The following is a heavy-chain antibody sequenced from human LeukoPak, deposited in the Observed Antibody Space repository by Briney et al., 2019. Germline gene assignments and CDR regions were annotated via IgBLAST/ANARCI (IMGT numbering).Heavy chain of an antibody. Sequence: GGSLRLSCAASGFTVSSNYMGWVRQAPGKGLEWVSVIYSGGSTYYADSVKGRFTISRDNSKNTLYLQMNSLRAEDTAVYYCAKDLTEGGAAAGWFDPWGQGTLVTVSS. CDR1: GFTVSSNY. D-gene: IGHD6-13*01. J-gene: IGHJ5*02. CDR2: IYSGGST. CDR3: AKDLTEGGAAAGWFDP. V-gene: IGHV3-53*05.